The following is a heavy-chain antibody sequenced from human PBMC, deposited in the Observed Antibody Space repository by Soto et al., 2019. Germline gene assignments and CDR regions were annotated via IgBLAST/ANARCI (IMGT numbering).Heavy chain of an antibody. CDR1: GGTFSSYA. CDR3: ARGGGGGYDSSGYLNWFDP. D-gene: IGHD3-22*01. Sequence: QVQLVQSGAEVKKPGSSVKVSCKASGGTFSSYAISWVRQAPGQGLEWMGGIIPIFGTANYAQKFQGRVTIPADEATSTAYRELSSLRSEDTAVYYCARGGGGGYDSSGYLNWFDPWGQGTLVTVSS. V-gene: IGHV1-69*01. CDR2: IIPIFGTA. J-gene: IGHJ5*02.